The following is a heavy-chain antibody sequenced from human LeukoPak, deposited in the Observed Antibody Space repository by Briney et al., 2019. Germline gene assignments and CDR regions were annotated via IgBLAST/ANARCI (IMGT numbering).Heavy chain of an antibody. D-gene: IGHD3-16*01. J-gene: IGHJ4*02. CDR3: ATQRGSYLWGTDFDY. CDR1: GYTFTGYY. CDR2: INPNSGDT. Sequence: ASVKVSCKASGYTFTGYYMHWVRQAPGQGLEWMGWINPNSGDTKYAQKFQGRVTMTRDTSISTAYMDLSRLRSDDTAGYYCATQRGSYLWGTDFDYWGQGTLVTVSS. V-gene: IGHV1-2*02.